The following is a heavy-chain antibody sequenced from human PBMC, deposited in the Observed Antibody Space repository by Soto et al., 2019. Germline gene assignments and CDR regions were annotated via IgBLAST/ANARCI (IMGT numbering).Heavy chain of an antibody. CDR2: ISYDGSNK. CDR3: ARESIAAAGTFFGY. V-gene: IGHV3-30-3*01. CDR1: GFTFSSYA. Sequence: QVQLVESGGGVVQPGRSLRLSCAASGFTFSSYAMHWVRQAPGKGLEWVAVISYDGSNKYYADSVKGRFTISRDNSKNTLYLQMNSLRAEDTAVYYCARESIAAAGTFFGYWGQGTLVTVSS. J-gene: IGHJ4*02. D-gene: IGHD6-13*01.